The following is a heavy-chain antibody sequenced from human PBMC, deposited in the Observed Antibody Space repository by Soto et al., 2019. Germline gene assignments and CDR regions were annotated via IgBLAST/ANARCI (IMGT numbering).Heavy chain of an antibody. CDR2: IIPIFGTA. J-gene: IGHJ4*02. CDR1: GGTFSSYA. V-gene: IGHV1-69*01. CDR3: ASCWSDYYYSSGYPNQPSPFGY. Sequence: QVQLVQSGAEVKKPGSSVKVSCKVSGGTFSSYAISWVRQAPGQGLEWMGGIIPIFGTANYAQKFQGRVTISADVSTSTAYMELNSLSSEYTAVYYSASCWSDYYYSSGYPNQPSPFGYWAQRNLLTVSS. D-gene: IGHD3-22*01.